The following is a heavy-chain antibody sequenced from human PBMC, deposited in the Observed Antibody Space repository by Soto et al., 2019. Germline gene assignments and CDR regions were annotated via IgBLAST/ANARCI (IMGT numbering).Heavy chain of an antibody. D-gene: IGHD6-6*01. V-gene: IGHV3-21*01. CDR1: GFTFSSYS. CDR3: ASDPYQQLARGMGWFDP. CDR2: ISSSSSYI. Sequence: EVQLVESGGGLVKPGGSLRLSCAASGFTFSSYSMNWVRQAPGKGLEWVSSISSSSSYIYYADSVKGRFTISRDNAKNSRYLQRNSLSAEDTAVYYCASDPYQQLARGMGWFDPGGQGTLVTVSS. J-gene: IGHJ5*02.